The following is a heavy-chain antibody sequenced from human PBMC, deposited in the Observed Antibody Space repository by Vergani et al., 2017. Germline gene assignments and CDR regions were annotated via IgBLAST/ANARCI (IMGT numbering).Heavy chain of an antibody. J-gene: IGHJ5*02. CDR1: GFTSSYYG. D-gene: IGHD1-7*01. V-gene: IGHV3-21*05. CDR3: ARRGRGNCA. Sequence: VHLVESEGGVVQPGRSLRLSCVVSGFTSSYYGMHWVRQAPGKGLEWVSYITKSDSEIYYADFAKGRFTISRDNAKNALYLQMNSLRAEDTAIYYCARRGRGNCAWGQGTLVTVSS. CDR2: ITKSDSEI.